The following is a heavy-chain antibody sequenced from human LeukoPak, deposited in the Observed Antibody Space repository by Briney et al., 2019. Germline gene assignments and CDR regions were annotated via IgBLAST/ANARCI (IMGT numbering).Heavy chain of an antibody. CDR3: ARKGSGYHDAFDI. Sequence: GGSLRLSCAASGFTFDDYGMNWVRQAPGKGLERVSGINWNGGSTGYADSVKGRFTISRDNAKNSLYLQMNSLRAEDTALYYCARKGSGYHDAFDIWGQGTMVTVSS. CDR2: INWNGGST. CDR1: GFTFDDYG. D-gene: IGHD3-3*01. V-gene: IGHV3-20*04. J-gene: IGHJ3*02.